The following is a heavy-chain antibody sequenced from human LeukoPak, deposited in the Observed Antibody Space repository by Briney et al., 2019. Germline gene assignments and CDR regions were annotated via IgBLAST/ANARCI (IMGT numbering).Heavy chain of an antibody. CDR1: GGSISSYY. CDR2: IYYSGST. CDR3: ARDGGRYNAFDI. J-gene: IGHJ3*02. Sequence: PSETLSLTCTVSGGSISSYYWSWIRQPPGKGLEWIGYIYYSGSTNYNPSLKSRVTISVDTSKNQFSLKLSSVTAADTAVYYCARDGGRYNAFDIWGQGTMVTVSS. D-gene: IGHD3-16*02. V-gene: IGHV4-59*12.